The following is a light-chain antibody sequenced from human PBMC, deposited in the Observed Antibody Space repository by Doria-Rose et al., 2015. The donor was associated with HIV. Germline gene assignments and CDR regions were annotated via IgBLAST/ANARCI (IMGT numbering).Light chain of an antibody. Sequence: DIQMTQSPSSLSASFGDRVTITCRASQTVSTYLNWFQQEPGKAPKLLIYAASRLQSGVPSRFSGSGSGTDFTLTISGLQPGDFATYYCQQTYSSPPWTFGQGTKVEMK. CDR1: QTVSTY. V-gene: IGKV1-39*01. CDR2: AAS. CDR3: QQTYSSPPWT. J-gene: IGKJ1*01.